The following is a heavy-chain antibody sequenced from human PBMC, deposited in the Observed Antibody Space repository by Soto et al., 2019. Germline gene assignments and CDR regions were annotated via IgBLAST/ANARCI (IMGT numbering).Heavy chain of an antibody. Sequence: QVQMQESGPGLVKPSQTLSLSCSVSGASIRSGGYYWSWLRQSPGKGLEWIGHIYYTGSTFYSPSLKSRLTISLDTSKNQFSLDLRSVTAADTAIYYCAIIEMASIKWGRGTLVTVAS. J-gene: IGHJ4*02. V-gene: IGHV4-31*03. CDR3: AIIEMASIK. CDR2: IYYTGST. CDR1: GASIRSGGYY.